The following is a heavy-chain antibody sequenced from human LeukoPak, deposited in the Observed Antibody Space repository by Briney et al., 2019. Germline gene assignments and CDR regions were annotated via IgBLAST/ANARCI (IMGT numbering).Heavy chain of an antibody. CDR2: IKQDGTEE. CDR3: ARDPCHGALDY. D-gene: IGHD2-2*01. CDR1: GFTFSSYW. Sequence: PGGSLRLSCAASGFTFSSYWMSWVRRAPGKGLEWVANIKQDGTEEYYVDSVRGRFSISKDNAKNSLYLQMNSLRAADTAVYYCARDPCHGALDYWGQGALVTVSS. J-gene: IGHJ4*02. V-gene: IGHV3-7*03.